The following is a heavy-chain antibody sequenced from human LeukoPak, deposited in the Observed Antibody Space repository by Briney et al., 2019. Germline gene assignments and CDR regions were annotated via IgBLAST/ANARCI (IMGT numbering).Heavy chain of an antibody. CDR3: ARVGYSIY. V-gene: IGHV4-61*02. J-gene: IGHJ4*02. CDR2: IYASGST. D-gene: IGHD6-13*01. Sequence: SETLSLTXTVSGGSISSGSYYWSWIRQPAGKGLEWIGRIYASGSTNYNPSLKSRVTISVDTSKNQFSLKLSSVTAADTAVYYCARVGYSIYWGQGTPVTVSS. CDR1: GGSISSGSYY.